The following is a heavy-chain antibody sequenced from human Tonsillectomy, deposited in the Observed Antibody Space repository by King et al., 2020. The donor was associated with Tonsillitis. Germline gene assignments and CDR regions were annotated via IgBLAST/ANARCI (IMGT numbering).Heavy chain of an antibody. V-gene: IGHV4-34*01. D-gene: IGHD4-17*01. CDR1: GGSFSGYY. CDR3: ARRGRANGDPFDY. J-gene: IGHJ4*02. CDR2: INHSGST. Sequence: VQLQQWGAGLLKPSETLSLTCAVYGGSFSGYYCSWIRQPPGKGLQWIGEINHSGSTTYNPSLESRVTISVNKSKNQMSVRLGSVTAADTARYYCARRGRANGDPFDYWGQGTLVTVSS.